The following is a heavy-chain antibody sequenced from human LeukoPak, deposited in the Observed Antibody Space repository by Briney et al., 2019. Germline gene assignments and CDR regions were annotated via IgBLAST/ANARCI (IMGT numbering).Heavy chain of an antibody. CDR1: GFSFSSYY. D-gene: IGHD2-15*01. CDR3: SRGANWVDFDT. V-gene: IGHV3-7*04. J-gene: IGHJ3*02. CDR2: IKEDSNEE. Sequence: PGGSLRLSCAASGFSFSSYYMHWVRQSPGKGLEWVANIKEDSNEENSADSVKGRFTISRDNAKNSVYLQMSSLRAEDTAVYYCSRGANWVDFDTWGQGTMVTVSS.